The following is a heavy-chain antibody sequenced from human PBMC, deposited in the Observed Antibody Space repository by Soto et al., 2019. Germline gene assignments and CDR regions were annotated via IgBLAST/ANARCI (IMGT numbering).Heavy chain of an antibody. J-gene: IGHJ6*02. D-gene: IGHD3-9*01. Sequence: PGGSLRLSCAASGFTFSSYWMHWVRQAPGKGLVWVSRINSDGSSTSYADSVKGRFTISRDSAKNTLYLQMNSLRAEDTAVYYCARAGLRYFDWSLYGMDVWGQGTTVTVSS. V-gene: IGHV3-74*01. CDR1: GFTFSSYW. CDR3: ARAGLRYFDWSLYGMDV. CDR2: INSDGSST.